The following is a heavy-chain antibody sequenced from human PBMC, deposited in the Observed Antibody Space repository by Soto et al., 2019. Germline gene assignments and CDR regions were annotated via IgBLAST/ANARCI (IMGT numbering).Heavy chain of an antibody. V-gene: IGHV4-31*03. CDR2: ISYSGST. Sequence: SETLSLTCTVSGGSISSGFYYWSWIRQHPGEGLEWIGYISYSGSTYYNPSLKSRVAISVDTSKIQFSLKLSSVTAADTAVYYCARMSKYYYDSSGYYSEYFQHSGQGTLVTVSS. CDR1: GGSISSGFYY. CDR3: ARMSKYYYDSSGYYSEYFQH. D-gene: IGHD3-22*01. J-gene: IGHJ1*01.